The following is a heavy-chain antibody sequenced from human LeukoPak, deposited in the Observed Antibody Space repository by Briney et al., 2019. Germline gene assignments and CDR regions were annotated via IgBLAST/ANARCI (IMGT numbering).Heavy chain of an antibody. V-gene: IGHV3-30*18. J-gene: IGHJ4*02. D-gene: IGHD4-23*01. CDR2: ISYDGSNK. CDR1: GFTFSSYG. Sequence: GGSLRLSCAASGFTFSSYGMHWVRQAPGKGLEWVAVISYDGSNKYYADYVKGRFTISRDNSKNTLYLQMNSLRAEDTAVYYCAKPAGVTYRNFDYWGQGTLVTVSS. CDR3: AKPAGVTYRNFDY.